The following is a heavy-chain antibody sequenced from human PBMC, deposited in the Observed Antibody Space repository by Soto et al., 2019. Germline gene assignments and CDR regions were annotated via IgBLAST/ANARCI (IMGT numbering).Heavy chain of an antibody. CDR2: IYYSGST. J-gene: IGHJ3*02. V-gene: IGHV4-59*01. CDR3: ARPERLGYSGYAGSAFDI. CDR1: GGSISSYY. Sequence: SETLSLTCTVSGGSISSYYWSWIRQPPGKGLEWIGYIYYSGSTNYNPSLKSRVTISVDTSKNQFSLKLSSVTAADTAVYYCARPERLGYSGYAGSAFDIWGQGTMVPVSS. D-gene: IGHD5-12*01.